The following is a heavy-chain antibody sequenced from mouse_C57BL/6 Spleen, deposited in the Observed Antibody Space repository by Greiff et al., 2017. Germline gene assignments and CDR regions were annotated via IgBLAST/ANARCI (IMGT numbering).Heavy chain of an antibody. Sequence: VQLKESGGGLVKPGGSLKLSCAASGFTFSDYGMHWVRQAPEKGLEWVAYISSGSSTIYYADTVKGRFTISRDNAKNTLFLQMTSLRSEDTAMYYCARLYDYDGYAMDYWGQGTSVTVSS. CDR1: GFTFSDYG. CDR2: ISSGSSTI. CDR3: ARLYDYDGYAMDY. J-gene: IGHJ4*01. V-gene: IGHV5-17*01. D-gene: IGHD2-4*01.